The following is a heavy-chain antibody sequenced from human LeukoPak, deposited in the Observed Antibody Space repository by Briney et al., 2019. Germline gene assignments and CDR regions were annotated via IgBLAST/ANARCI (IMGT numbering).Heavy chain of an antibody. V-gene: IGHV3-23*01. CDR2: ISGSGGST. CDR3: AKDRRYSGLQWGWFDP. Sequence: PGGSLSLSCAASGFTFSSYAMSWVRQAPGKGLEWVSAISGSGGSTYYADSVKGRFTISRDNSKNTLYLQMNSLRAEDTAVYYCAKDRRYSGLQWGWFDPWGQGTLVTVSS. D-gene: IGHD1-26*01. J-gene: IGHJ5*02. CDR1: GFTFSSYA.